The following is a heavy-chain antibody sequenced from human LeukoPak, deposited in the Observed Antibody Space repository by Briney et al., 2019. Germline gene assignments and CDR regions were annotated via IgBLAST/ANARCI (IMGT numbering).Heavy chain of an antibody. J-gene: IGHJ3*02. V-gene: IGHV3-7*01. CDR3: ARDGGITIFGVAIRSGAFDI. CDR1: GFTFSSYW. D-gene: IGHD3-3*01. Sequence: PGGSLRLSCAASGFTFSSYWMSWVRQAPGKGPEWVANIKQDGSEKYYVDSVKGRFTISRDNAKNSLYLQMNSLRAEDTAVYCCARDGGITIFGVAIRSGAFDIWGQGTMVTVSS. CDR2: IKQDGSEK.